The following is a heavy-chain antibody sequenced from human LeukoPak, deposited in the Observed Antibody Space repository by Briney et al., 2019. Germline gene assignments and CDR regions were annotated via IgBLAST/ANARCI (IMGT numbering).Heavy chain of an antibody. J-gene: IGHJ3*02. CDR2: IKQDGSEK. CDR1: GFTFSSYW. CDR3: ARSRVSRGDAFDI. D-gene: IGHD3-10*01. Sequence: GGSLRLSCAGSGFTFSSYWMSWVRQAPGKGLEWVANIKQDGSEKYYVDSVKGRFTISRDNAKNSLYLQMNSLRAEDTAVYYCARSRVSRGDAFDIWGQGTMVTVSS. V-gene: IGHV3-7*01.